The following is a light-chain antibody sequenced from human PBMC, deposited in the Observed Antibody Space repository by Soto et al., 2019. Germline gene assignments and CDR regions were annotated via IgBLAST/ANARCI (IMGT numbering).Light chain of an antibody. CDR2: GAS. CDR3: QQYGSSPPVT. Sequence: EVVLTQSPGTLSLSPGERATLSCRASQSISSSYLAWYQQKPGQAPRLLIYGASTRATGIPARFSGSGSGTDFTLTISSLEPEDFAVYYCQQYGSSPPVTFGPGTKVDIK. J-gene: IGKJ3*01. CDR1: QSISSSY. V-gene: IGKV3-20*01.